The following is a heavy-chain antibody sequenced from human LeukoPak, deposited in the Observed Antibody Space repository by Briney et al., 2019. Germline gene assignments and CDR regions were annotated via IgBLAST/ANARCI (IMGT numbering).Heavy chain of an antibody. D-gene: IGHD3-10*01. Sequence: GASVKVSCKASGYTFTSYDINWVRQATGQGLEWMGWMNPNSGNTGYAQKFQGRVTMTRNTSISTAYMELSSLRSEDTAVYYCARGPPRYHYGSGSFYGMDVWGQGTTVTVSS. J-gene: IGHJ6*02. CDR1: GYTFTSYD. CDR2: MNPNSGNT. CDR3: ARGPPRYHYGSGSFYGMDV. V-gene: IGHV1-8*01.